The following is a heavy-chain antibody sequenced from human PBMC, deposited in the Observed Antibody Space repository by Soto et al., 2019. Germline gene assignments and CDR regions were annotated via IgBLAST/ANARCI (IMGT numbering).Heavy chain of an antibody. CDR2: IFYGGST. CDR3: ARGVRASYYDY. D-gene: IGHD3-10*01. J-gene: IGHJ4*02. Sequence: QVQLQESGPGLVKPSQTLSLTCTVSGGSISSGAYYWSWIRQPPGKGLEWIGYIFYGGSTYYNPSLKSRVTMSVDTSKNQFSLKLSSVTAADTAVYYCARGVRASYYDYWGQGTLVTVSS. CDR1: GGSISSGAYY. V-gene: IGHV4-30-4*01.